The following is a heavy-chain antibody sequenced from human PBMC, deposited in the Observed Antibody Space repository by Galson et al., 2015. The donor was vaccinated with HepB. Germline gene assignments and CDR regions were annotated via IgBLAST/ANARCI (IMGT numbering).Heavy chain of an antibody. V-gene: IGHV3-48*04. CDR2: ISSSSSTI. D-gene: IGHD3-22*01. Sequence: SLRLSCAASGFTFSSYSMNWVRQAPGKGLEWVSYISSSSSTIYYADSVKGRFTISRDNAKNSLYLQMNSLRAEDTAVYYCARGYYDSSGYPHFDYWGQGTLVTVSS. CDR3: ARGYYDSSGYPHFDY. J-gene: IGHJ4*02. CDR1: GFTFSSYS.